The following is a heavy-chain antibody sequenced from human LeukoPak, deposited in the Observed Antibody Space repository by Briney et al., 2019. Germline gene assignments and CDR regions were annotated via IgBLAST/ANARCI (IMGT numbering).Heavy chain of an antibody. CDR1: GGSISSGSYY. J-gene: IGHJ4*02. D-gene: IGHD6-13*01. V-gene: IGHV4-39*01. CDR2: IDYSGTT. CDR3: ARRGQAAGSKGAFDY. Sequence: PSETLSLTCTVSGGSISSGSYYWGWIRQPPGKGLEWNGSIDYSGTTYYNPSLKSRVTISVDTSKNQFSLKLSSVTAADTALYYCARRGQAAGSKGAFDYWGQGTLVTVSS.